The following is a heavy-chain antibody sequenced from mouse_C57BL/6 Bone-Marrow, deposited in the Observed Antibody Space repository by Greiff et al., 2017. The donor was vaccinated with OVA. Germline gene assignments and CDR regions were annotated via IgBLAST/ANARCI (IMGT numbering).Heavy chain of an antibody. CDR1: GFTFSDYY. V-gene: IGHV5-12*01. J-gene: IGHJ3*01. Sequence: EVNVVESGGGLVQPGGSLKLSCAASGFTFSDYYMYWVRQTPEKRLEWVAYISNGGGSTYYPDTVKGRFTISRDNAKNTLYLQMSRLKSEDTAMYYCARPYYYGSIWFAYWGQGTLVTVSA. D-gene: IGHD1-1*01. CDR2: ISNGGGST. CDR3: ARPYYYGSIWFAY.